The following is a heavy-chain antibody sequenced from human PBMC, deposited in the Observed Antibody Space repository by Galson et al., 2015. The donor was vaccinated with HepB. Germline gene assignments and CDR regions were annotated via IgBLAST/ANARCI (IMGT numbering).Heavy chain of an antibody. J-gene: IGHJ4*02. V-gene: IGHV4-30-2*01. Sequence: IRQPPGKGLEWIGYIYHSGSTYYNPSLKSRVTISVDRSKNQFSLKLSSVTAADTAVYYCARAPTHLGAATFDYWGQGTLVTVSS. D-gene: IGHD2-15*01. CDR3: ARAPTHLGAATFDY. CDR2: IYHSGST.